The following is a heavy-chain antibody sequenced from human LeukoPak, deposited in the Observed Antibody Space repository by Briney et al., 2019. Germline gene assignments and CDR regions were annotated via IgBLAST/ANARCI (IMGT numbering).Heavy chain of an antibody. D-gene: IGHD6-19*01. CDR1: GFSFTSAW. CDR2: IKSNADGGTA. J-gene: IGHJ4*02. CDR3: TTVRIAVLSRAPGY. Sequence: RSGGSLRLSCAASGFSFTSAWMSWVRQVPGKGPEWVGRIKSNADGGTANYAAPVKDRFTISRDDSENTLYLQMNSLKTEDTAVYYCTTVRIAVLSRAPGYWGQGTLVTVSS. V-gene: IGHV3-15*01.